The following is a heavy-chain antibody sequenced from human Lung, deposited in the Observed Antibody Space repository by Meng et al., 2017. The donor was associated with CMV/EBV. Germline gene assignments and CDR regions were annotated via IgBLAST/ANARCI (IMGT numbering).Heavy chain of an antibody. CDR2: ISSSSSYI. CDR3: ARDLYDFWSGWSY. D-gene: IGHD3-3*01. V-gene: IGHV3-21*01. J-gene: IGHJ4*02. Sequence: LTXXASGFTFSSYSMNWVRQAPGKGLEWVSSISSSSSYIYYADSVKGRFTISRDNAKNSLYLQMNSLRAEDTAVYYCARDLYDFWSGWSYWGQGTLVXVSS. CDR1: GFTFSSYS.